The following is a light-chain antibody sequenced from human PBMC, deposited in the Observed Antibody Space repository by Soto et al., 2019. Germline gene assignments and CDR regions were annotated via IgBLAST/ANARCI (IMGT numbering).Light chain of an antibody. CDR2: DAS. Sequence: DIPMTQSPSTLSASVGDRVTITCRASQNVDHWVAWYQQKPGKAPKFLIYDASILQSGVPSRFSGSGSGTEFTLSISGLQPDDFATYFCQRYNSNSRTFGQGTRV. CDR1: QNVDHW. J-gene: IGKJ1*01. CDR3: QRYNSNSRT. V-gene: IGKV1-5*01.